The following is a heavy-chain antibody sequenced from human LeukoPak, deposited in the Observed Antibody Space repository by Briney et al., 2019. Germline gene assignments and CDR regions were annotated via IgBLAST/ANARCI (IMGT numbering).Heavy chain of an antibody. CDR1: GFMFSRYW. CDR3: ATSQRVVVPAVFVDY. D-gene: IGHD2-2*01. V-gene: IGHV3-7*01. J-gene: IGHJ4*02. Sequence: GGSLRLSCAASGFMFSRYWMSWVRQAPGKGLEWVANIKRDESEKYYVDSVKGRFTISKDNAKNSLYLQMNSLRAEDTAVYYCATSQRVVVPAVFVDYWGQGTLVTVSA. CDR2: IKRDESEK.